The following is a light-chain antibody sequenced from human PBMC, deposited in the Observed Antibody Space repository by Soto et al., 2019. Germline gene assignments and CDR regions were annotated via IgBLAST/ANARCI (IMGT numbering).Light chain of an antibody. J-gene: IGKJ1*01. CDR3: QQYDVSPQT. Sequence: EIVLTQSPGTLSLSPGEGATLSCRASRGLSDTNLAWYQQKPGQAPSLLLYDSSRRAPGVPPRFSGSGSGTDFNITISSVEHDDLAVYYCQQYDVSPQTFG. CDR2: DSS. CDR1: RGLSDTN. V-gene: IGKV3-20*01.